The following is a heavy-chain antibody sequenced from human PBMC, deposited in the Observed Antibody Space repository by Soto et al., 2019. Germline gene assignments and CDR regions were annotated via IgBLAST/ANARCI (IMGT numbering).Heavy chain of an antibody. V-gene: IGHV4-4*07. CDR1: ETSLSAYY. D-gene: IGHD3-22*01. CDR3: AREYHYEFDD. J-gene: IGHJ4*02. Sequence: SETLSLTCTVSETSLSAYYWTWIRQPAGKGLEWIGRIFVSGETNYNPSLKSRVALSVDTSKNQFSLKLTSVTAADTAVYYCAREYHYEFDDWGQGTLVTVSS. CDR2: IFVSGET.